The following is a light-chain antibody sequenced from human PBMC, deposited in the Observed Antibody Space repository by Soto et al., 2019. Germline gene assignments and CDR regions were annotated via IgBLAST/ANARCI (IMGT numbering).Light chain of an antibody. J-gene: IGKJ1*01. CDR1: QGISSF. Sequence: DIQLTQAPSFLSASVGDRVTITCRASQGISSFLAWYQQKPGKAPKLLIYAASTLQRGVPSRFSGSGSGTELTLTISSLQSEDFAVYYCQQYNNWPPETFGQGTKVDIK. V-gene: IGKV1-9*01. CDR2: AAS. CDR3: QQYNNWPPET.